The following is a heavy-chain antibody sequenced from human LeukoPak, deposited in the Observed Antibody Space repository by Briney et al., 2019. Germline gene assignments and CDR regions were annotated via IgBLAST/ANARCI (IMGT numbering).Heavy chain of an antibody. D-gene: IGHD2-15*01. CDR1: GYTLTELS. CDR2: FDPEDGET. Sequence: RASVKVSCKVSGYTLTELSMHWVRQAPGKGLEWMGGFDPEDGETIYAQKFQGRVTMTEDTSTDTAYMELSSLRSEDTAVYYCATGTYCSGGSCYGPRIFQHWGQGTLVTVSS. J-gene: IGHJ1*01. V-gene: IGHV1-24*01. CDR3: ATGTYCSGGSCYGPRIFQH.